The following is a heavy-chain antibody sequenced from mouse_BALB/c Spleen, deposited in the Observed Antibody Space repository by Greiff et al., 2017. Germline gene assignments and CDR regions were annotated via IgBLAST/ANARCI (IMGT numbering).Heavy chain of an antibody. J-gene: IGHJ3*01. CDR2: IDPANGNT. CDR1: GFNIKDSY. CDR3: ASSYYGNPFAY. V-gene: IGHV14-3*02. D-gene: IGHD2-1*01. Sequence: VQLQQSGAELVKPGASVKLSCTASGFNIKDSYMHWVKQRPEQGLEWIGRIDPANGNTKYDPKFQGKATITADTSSNTAYLQLSSLTSEDTAVYYCASSYYGNPFAYWGQGTLVTVSA.